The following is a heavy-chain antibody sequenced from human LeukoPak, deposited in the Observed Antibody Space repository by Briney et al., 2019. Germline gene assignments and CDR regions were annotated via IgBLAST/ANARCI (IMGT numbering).Heavy chain of an antibody. CDR3: ARRLRGMYDAFDI. J-gene: IGHJ3*02. Sequence: GESVKISCKASGNNYWIAWVRQMPGKGLEWMGIIYPGDSDTRYSPSFQGQVTISADKSISTAYLQWSSLKASDTAMYYCARRLRGMYDAFDIWGQGTMVTVSS. D-gene: IGHD5-18*01. CDR1: GNNYW. V-gene: IGHV5-51*01. CDR2: IYPGDSDT.